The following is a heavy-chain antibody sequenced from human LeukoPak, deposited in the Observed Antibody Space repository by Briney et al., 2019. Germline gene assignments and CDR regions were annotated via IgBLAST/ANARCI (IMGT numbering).Heavy chain of an antibody. CDR1: GSTVTTNY. Sequence: PGGSLRLSCAASGSTVTTNYMSWVRQAPGKGLEWVSVIYSGGSTYYADSVKGRFTISRHNSKNTLYLQMDSLRDEDTAVYYCARGDFWSGYYTGLYWGQGTLVTVSS. CDR3: ARGDFWSGYYTGLY. CDR2: IYSGGST. D-gene: IGHD3-3*01. J-gene: IGHJ4*02. V-gene: IGHV3-53*04.